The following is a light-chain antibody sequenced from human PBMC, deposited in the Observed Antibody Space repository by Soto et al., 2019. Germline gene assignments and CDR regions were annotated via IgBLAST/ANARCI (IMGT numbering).Light chain of an antibody. CDR1: SSDVGGYNY. J-gene: IGLJ2*01. Sequence: QSALTQPASVSVSPGQSITISCTGTSSDVGGYNYVSWYQQHPGKAPKLMIYEVSNRPSGVSNRFSGSKSGNTASLTISGLRAEDEADYYCSSYTSSSTPHVVFGGGTKLTVL. CDR2: EVS. V-gene: IGLV2-14*01. CDR3: SSYTSSSTPHVV.